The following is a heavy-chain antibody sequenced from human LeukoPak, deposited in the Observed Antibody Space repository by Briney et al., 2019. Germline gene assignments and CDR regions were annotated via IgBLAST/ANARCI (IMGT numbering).Heavy chain of an antibody. V-gene: IGHV3-66*01. Sequence: GGSLRLSCAASGFTVSSNYMSWVRQAPGKGLEWVSVIYSGGSTYYADSVKGRFTISRDNAKNSLYLQMNSLRAEDTAVYYCATLDYYDSSGYYYYYYYYMDVWGKGTTVTVSS. CDR3: ATLDYYDSSGYYYYYYYYMDV. D-gene: IGHD3-22*01. CDR1: GFTVSSNY. J-gene: IGHJ6*03. CDR2: IYSGGST.